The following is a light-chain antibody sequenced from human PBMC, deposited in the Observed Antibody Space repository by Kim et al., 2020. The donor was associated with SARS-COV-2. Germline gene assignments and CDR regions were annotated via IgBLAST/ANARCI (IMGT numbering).Light chain of an antibody. CDR3: TSYAASNLMV. CDR1: SNDVGGYDF. V-gene: IGLV2-8*01. Sequence: QSALTQPPSASGSPGQSVTISCPGTSNDVGGYDFVSRYQQHPGEAPKLIIYEVFKRPSGVPDRFSGSKSGNTASLTVSGLQAEDEADYYCTSYAASNLMVFGGGTQLTVL. J-gene: IGLJ2*01. CDR2: EVF.